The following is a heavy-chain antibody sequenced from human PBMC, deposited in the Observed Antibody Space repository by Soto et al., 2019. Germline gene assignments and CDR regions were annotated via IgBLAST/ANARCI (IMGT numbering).Heavy chain of an antibody. V-gene: IGHV4-31*03. J-gene: IGHJ4*02. Sequence: SETLSLTCTVSGGSISSGGYYWSWIRQHPGKGLEWIGYIYYSGSTYYNPSLKSRVTISVDTSKNQFSLKLSSVTAADTAVYYCARFPGSIFTMNYAIDYWGQGTLVTVSS. CDR3: ARFPGSIFTMNYAIDY. D-gene: IGHD2-2*01. CDR1: GGSISSGGYY. CDR2: IYYSGST.